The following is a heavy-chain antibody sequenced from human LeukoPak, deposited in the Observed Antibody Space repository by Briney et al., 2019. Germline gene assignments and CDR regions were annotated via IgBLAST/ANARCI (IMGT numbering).Heavy chain of an antibody. CDR1: GFTVSSKY. Sequence: PGGSLRLSCAASGFTVSSKYMSWVRQAPGKGLEWVSVFYVGGNTYYADSVRGRFTISRDNSKNTLYLQMNSLTAEDTAGYYCARGSGWVFFEYWGQGTQVTVSS. D-gene: IGHD6-19*01. J-gene: IGHJ4*02. CDR2: FYVGGNT. CDR3: ARGSGWVFFEY. V-gene: IGHV3-53*01.